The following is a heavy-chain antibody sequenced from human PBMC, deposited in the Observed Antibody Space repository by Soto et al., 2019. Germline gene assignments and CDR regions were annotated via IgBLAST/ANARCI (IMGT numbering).Heavy chain of an antibody. J-gene: IGHJ4*02. CDR2: IYYSGST. CDR3: ANSAISAVVENFDY. V-gene: IGHV4-39*01. CDR1: GGSISSGSYY. D-gene: IGHD3-3*01. Sequence: SETLSLTCTVSGGSISSGSYYWGWIRQPPGKGLEWIGSIYYSGSTYYNPSLKGRVIISVDTSRDQFSLKLSSVTAADTAVYSVANSAISAVVENFDYWGQGTLVTVSS.